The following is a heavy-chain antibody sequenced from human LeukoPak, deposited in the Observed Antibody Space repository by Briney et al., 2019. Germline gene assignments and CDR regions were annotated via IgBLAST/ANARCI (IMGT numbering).Heavy chain of an antibody. J-gene: IGHJ4*02. V-gene: IGHV3-11*01. CDR2: ISSSGTTM. D-gene: IGHD2-8*01. CDR3: AKGHTYGMI. Sequence: GGSLRLSCAASGVIFSDYYMSWMRQTPGKGLEWVAYISSSGTTMDYAKSVKGRFTISRDNAKDSLYLQMNSLEAEDTAVYYCAKGHTYGMIWGQGTLVSVSS. CDR1: GVIFSDYY.